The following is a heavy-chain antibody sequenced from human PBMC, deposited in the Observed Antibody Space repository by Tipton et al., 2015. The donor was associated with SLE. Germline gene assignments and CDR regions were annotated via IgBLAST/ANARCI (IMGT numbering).Heavy chain of an antibody. CDR1: GFTFSSYS. J-gene: IGHJ2*01. CDR3: ARTDIAVAGTGWYFDL. V-gene: IGHV3-23*01. D-gene: IGHD6-19*01. CDR2: ISGSGGST. Sequence: SLRLSCAASGFTFSSYSMNWVRQAPGKGLEWVSAISGSGGSTYYADSVKGRFTISRDNSKNTLYLQMNSLRAEDTAVYYCARTDIAVAGTGWYFDLWGRGTLVTVSS.